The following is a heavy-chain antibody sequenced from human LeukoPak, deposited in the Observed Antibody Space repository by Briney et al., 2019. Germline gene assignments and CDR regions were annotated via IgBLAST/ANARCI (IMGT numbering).Heavy chain of an antibody. D-gene: IGHD6-19*01. V-gene: IGHV3-74*01. CDR1: GFTFSSYW. CDR3: ASRGHSSGWYMIDY. J-gene: IGHJ4*02. Sequence: GESLKISCAASGFTFSSYWMHWVRQAPGKGLVWVSRINSDGSSTSYADSVKGRFTISRDNAKNTLYLQMNSLRAEDTAVYYCASRGHSSGWYMIDYWGQGTLVTVSS. CDR2: INSDGSST.